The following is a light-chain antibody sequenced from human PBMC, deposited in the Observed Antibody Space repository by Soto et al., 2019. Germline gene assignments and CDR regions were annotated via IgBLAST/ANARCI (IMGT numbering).Light chain of an antibody. CDR3: QQYGSSPPT. CDR1: QSISSY. CDR2: DES. V-gene: IGKV3-20*01. J-gene: IGKJ1*01. Sequence: EIALTQAPDTLSFSPGDRATLSCRASQSISSYLAWYQQKPGQSPRILIYDESNRTTGIPARLSGSGSGTDFTLTISRLEPEDFAVYYCQQYGSSPPTSGQGTKGDIK.